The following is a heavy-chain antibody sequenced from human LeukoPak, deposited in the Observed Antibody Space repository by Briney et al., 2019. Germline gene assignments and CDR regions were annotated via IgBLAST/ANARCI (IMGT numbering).Heavy chain of an antibody. CDR1: GFTFNRYW. V-gene: IGHV3-74*01. D-gene: IGHD3-10*01. J-gene: IGHJ4*02. CDR3: ARGNFYSGSGSSPLDY. CDR2: IDSDGSRT. Sequence: GGSLRLSCAASGFTFNRYWMHWVRQVPGQGLVWVSRIDSDGSRTNYVDSAKGRFTISRDNAKNTLFLQMNSLRAEDTAVYYCARGNFYSGSGSSPLDYWGQGTLVTVSS.